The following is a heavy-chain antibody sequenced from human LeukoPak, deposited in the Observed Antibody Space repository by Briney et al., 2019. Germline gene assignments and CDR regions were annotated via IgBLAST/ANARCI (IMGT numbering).Heavy chain of an antibody. CDR3: ARESVYGRRFDP. CDR1: GYTFITYY. D-gene: IGHD2-8*01. CDR2: INAGNGNT. J-gene: IGHJ5*02. Sequence: GASVKVSCKASGYTFITYYMHWVRLAPGQRLEWMGWINAGNGNTKYSQKFQGRVTITRDTSASTVYMELSSLRSEDTAVYYCARESVYGRRFDPWGQGTLVTVSS. V-gene: IGHV1-3*01.